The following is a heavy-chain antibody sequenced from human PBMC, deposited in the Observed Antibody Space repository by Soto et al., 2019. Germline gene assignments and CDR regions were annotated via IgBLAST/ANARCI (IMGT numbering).Heavy chain of an antibody. D-gene: IGHD5-12*01. V-gene: IGHV3-13*01. CDR2: IGTAGDT. J-gene: IGHJ4*02. CDR1: GFTFSSYD. Sequence: GGSLRLSCAASGFTFSSYDMHWVRQATGKGLEWVSAIGTAGDTYYPGSVKGRFTISRENAKNSLYLQMNSLRAGDTAVYYCARWSGYDREFDYWGQGTLVTVSS. CDR3: ARWSGYDREFDY.